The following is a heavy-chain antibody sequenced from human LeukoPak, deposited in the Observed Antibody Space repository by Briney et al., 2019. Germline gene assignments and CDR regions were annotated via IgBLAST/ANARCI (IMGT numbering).Heavy chain of an antibody. CDR1: GFTFSSYA. V-gene: IGHV3-64D*06. J-gene: IGHJ4*02. CDR3: VKDYYDSSGPI. Sequence: PGGSLRLSCAASGFTFSSYAMHWVRQAPGKGLEYVSAITSNGGSAYYGDSVKGRFTISRDNSQNTLYLQMSSLRAEDPAVYYCVKDYYDSSGPIWGQGTLVTVSS. CDR2: ITSNGGSA. D-gene: IGHD3-22*01.